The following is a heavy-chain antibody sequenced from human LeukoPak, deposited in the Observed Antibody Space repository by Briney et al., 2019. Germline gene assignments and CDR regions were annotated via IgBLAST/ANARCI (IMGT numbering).Heavy chain of an antibody. D-gene: IGHD5-18*01. CDR1: GFTFSNHA. CDR2: ISGSGGST. CDR3: AKDSGYSYGEGYYFDY. Sequence: GGSLRLSCPTSGFTFSNHAMSWVRQAPGKGLEWVSAISGSGGSTYYADSVKGRFTISRDNSKNTLYLQMNSLRAEDTAVYYCAKDSGYSYGEGYYFDYWGQGTLVTVSS. J-gene: IGHJ4*02. V-gene: IGHV3-23*01.